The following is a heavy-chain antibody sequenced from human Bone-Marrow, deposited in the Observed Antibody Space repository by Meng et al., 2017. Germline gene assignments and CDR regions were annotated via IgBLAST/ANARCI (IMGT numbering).Heavy chain of an antibody. V-gene: IGHV1-8*01. Sequence: ASVKVSYKASGYTFTSYDINWVRQATGQGLEWMGWMNPNSGNTGYAQKFQGRVTMTRDTSISTAYMELSRLRSDDTAVYYCARDDPLRAFDIWGQGTMVTVSS. J-gene: IGHJ3*02. D-gene: IGHD3-16*01. CDR2: MNPNSGNT. CDR1: GYTFTSYD. CDR3: ARDDPLRAFDI.